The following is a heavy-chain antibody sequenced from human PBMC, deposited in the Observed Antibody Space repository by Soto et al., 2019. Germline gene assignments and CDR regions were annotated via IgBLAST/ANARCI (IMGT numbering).Heavy chain of an antibody. CDR2: IWYDGSNK. J-gene: IGHJ5*01. CDR3: VCFCQRFVAGGYWFDS. Sequence: PGGSLRLSCAASGFTFSSYGMHWVRQAPGKGLEWVAVIWYDGSNKYYADSVKGRFTISRDNSKNTLYLQMNSLRAEDTAVYYCVCFCQRFVAGGYWFDSWGQGTLVTVSS. CDR1: GFTFSSYG. V-gene: IGHV3-33*01. D-gene: IGHD3-10*01.